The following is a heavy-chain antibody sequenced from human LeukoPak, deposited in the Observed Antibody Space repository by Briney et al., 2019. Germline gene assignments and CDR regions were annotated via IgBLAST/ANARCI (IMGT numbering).Heavy chain of an antibody. CDR1: GFTFDDYG. CDR2: INWNGGST. J-gene: IGHJ5*02. Sequence: GGSLRLSCAASGFTFDDYGMSWVRQAPGKGLEWVSGINWNGGSTGYADSVKGRFTISRDNAKNSLYLQMNSLRAEDTALYYCARAGIYCSGGSCYSWFDPWGQGTLVTASS. V-gene: IGHV3-20*04. CDR3: ARAGIYCSGGSCYSWFDP. D-gene: IGHD2-15*01.